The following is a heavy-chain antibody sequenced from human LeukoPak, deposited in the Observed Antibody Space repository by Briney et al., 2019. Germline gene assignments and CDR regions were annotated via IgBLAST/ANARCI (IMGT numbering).Heavy chain of an antibody. D-gene: IGHD2-2*01. Sequence: GASVKVSCKPSGYSFTDYYIHWVRQAPGQGLEWMGWMSPNSGGTTYAQGFQGRVTMTRDTSISTAYMELSSLRSDDTAVYYCARGLYCISATCHPVAYWGQGTLVTVSS. CDR3: ARGLYCISATCHPVAY. J-gene: IGHJ4*02. V-gene: IGHV1-2*02. CDR1: GYSFTDYY. CDR2: MSPNSGGT.